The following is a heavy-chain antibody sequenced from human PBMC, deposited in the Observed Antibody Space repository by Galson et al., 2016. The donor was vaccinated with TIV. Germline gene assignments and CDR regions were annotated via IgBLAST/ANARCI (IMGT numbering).Heavy chain of an antibody. CDR1: GFSLSTGGVG. Sequence: PALVKPTQTLTLTCTFSGFSLSTGGVGVGWIRQPQGKALEWLGLIYWDDDKNYRPSLKNRLTITKDTSKNQVVLTMTNMDPVDTATYYCAHRHMTGSTGSDAFDMWGRGTMVIVSS. V-gene: IGHV2-5*02. CDR2: IYWDDDK. CDR3: AHRHMTGSTGSDAFDM. D-gene: IGHD3-9*01. J-gene: IGHJ3*02.